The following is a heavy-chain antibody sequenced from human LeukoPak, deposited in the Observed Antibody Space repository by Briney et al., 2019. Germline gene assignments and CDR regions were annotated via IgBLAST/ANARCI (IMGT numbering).Heavy chain of an antibody. D-gene: IGHD3-3*01. J-gene: IGHJ3*02. CDR1: GGTFSSYA. Sequence: GASVKVSCKASGGTFSSYAISWVRQAPGQGLEWMGRIIPILGIANYAQKFQGRVTITADKSTSTAYMELSSLRAEDTAVYYCANGPTIFGVVTHDAFDIWGQGTMVTVSS. CDR2: IIPILGIA. CDR3: ANGPTIFGVVTHDAFDI. V-gene: IGHV1-69*04.